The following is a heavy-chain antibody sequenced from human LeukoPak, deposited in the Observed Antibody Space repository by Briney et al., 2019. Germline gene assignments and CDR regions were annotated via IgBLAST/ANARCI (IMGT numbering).Heavy chain of an antibody. Sequence: GRSLRLSCAASGFTFSDYYMSWIRQAPGKGLEWVSYISSSGSTIYYADSVKGRFTISRDNSKNTLYLQMNSLRAEDTAVYYCARMLDFWSGPDYWGQGTLVTVSS. D-gene: IGHD3-3*01. CDR1: GFTFSDYY. J-gene: IGHJ4*02. V-gene: IGHV3-11*04. CDR2: ISSSGSTI. CDR3: ARMLDFWSGPDY.